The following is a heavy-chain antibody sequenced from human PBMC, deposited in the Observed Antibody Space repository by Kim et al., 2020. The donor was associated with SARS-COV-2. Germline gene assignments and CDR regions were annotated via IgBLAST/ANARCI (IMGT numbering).Heavy chain of an antibody. Sequence: GGSLRLSCAASGFTFSSYSMNWVRQAPGKGLEWVSYISSSSSTIYYADSVKGRFTISRDNAKNSLYLQMNSLRAEDTAVYYCALEGDSYGFDYWGQGTLVTVSS. CDR3: ALEGDSYGFDY. CDR2: ISSSSSTI. D-gene: IGHD5-18*01. V-gene: IGHV3-48*04. CDR1: GFTFSSYS. J-gene: IGHJ4*02.